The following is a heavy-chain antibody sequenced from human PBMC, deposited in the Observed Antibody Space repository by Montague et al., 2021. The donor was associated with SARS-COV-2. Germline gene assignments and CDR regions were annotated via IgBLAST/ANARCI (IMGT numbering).Heavy chain of an antibody. CDR2: IIPILGIA. CDR3: ARDEGWEGPPYYGMDV. CDR1: GGTFSSYT. J-gene: IGHJ6*02. V-gene: IGHV1-69*04. D-gene: IGHD1-26*01. Sequence: SVKVSCKASGGTFSSYTISWVRQAPGQGLEWMGRIIPILGIANYAQKFQDRVTITADKSTSTAYMELCSLRSEDTAVYYCARDEGWEGPPYYGMDVWGQGTTVTVSS.